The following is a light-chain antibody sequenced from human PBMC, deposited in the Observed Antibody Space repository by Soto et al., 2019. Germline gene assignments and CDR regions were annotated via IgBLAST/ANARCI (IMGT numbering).Light chain of an antibody. CDR2: KIS. Sequence: DVVMTQSRLSLPVTXXQRAXISCTSSPILVDRDGQTYVNGYQQRPGQRPRXXIYKISYRDSGVPDRFSGSGSVTYFTLHISRVEAEDVGFYYCMQGTLWPWTFGQGTKVDIK. V-gene: IGKV2-30*01. CDR1: PILVDRDGQTY. J-gene: IGKJ1*01. CDR3: MQGTLWPWT.